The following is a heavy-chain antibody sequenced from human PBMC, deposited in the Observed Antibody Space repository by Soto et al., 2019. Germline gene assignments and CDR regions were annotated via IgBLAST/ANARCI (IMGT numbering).Heavy chain of an antibody. Sequence: VKVSCKASGGTFSSYAISWVRQAPGQGLEWMGGIIPIFGTANYAQKFQGRVTITADESTSTAYMELSSLRSEDTAVYYCARVGYSSGWPLTYYFDYWGQGTLVTVSS. V-gene: IGHV1-69*13. CDR2: IIPIFGTA. J-gene: IGHJ4*02. CDR1: GGTFSSYA. CDR3: ARVGYSSGWPLTYYFDY. D-gene: IGHD6-19*01.